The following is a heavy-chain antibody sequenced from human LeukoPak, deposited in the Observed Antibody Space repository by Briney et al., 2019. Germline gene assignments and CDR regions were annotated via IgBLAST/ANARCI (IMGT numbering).Heavy chain of an antibody. D-gene: IGHD1-26*01. Sequence: SVKVSCKASGGTFSSYAISWVRQAPGQGLEWMGRIIPILGIANYAQKFQGRVTITADKSTSTAYMELSSLRSEDTAVYYCASPEISGSPDDAFDIWGQGTMVTVSS. V-gene: IGHV1-69*04. CDR2: IIPILGIA. CDR1: GGTFSSYA. J-gene: IGHJ3*02. CDR3: ASPEISGSPDDAFDI.